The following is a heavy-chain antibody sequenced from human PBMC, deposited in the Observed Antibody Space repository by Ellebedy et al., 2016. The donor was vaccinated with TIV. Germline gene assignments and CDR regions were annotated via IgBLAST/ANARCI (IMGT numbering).Heavy chain of an antibody. CDR2: ISAYNGNT. D-gene: IGHD3-22*01. CDR1: GYTFTSYG. J-gene: IGHJ4*02. V-gene: IGHV1-18*04. CDR3: ARARYYDSSGYFDY. Sequence: ASVKVSCKASGYTFTSYGISWVRQAPGQGLEWMGWISAYNGNTNYAQKFQGRVTMTRDTSTSTVYMELSSLRSEDTALYHCARARYYDSSGYFDYWGQGTLVTVSS.